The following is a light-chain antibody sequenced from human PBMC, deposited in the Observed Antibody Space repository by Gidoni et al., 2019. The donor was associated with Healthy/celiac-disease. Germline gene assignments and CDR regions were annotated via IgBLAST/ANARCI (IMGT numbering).Light chain of an antibody. J-gene: IGLJ2*01. CDR3: QSADSSGTYVV. CDR1: ALPKQY. V-gene: IGLV3-25*03. Sequence: SYELTQPPPASVSPGQTARITCSGDALPKQYVYWYQQKPGQAPVLVIYKDSERPSVIPERFSGSSSGTTVTLTIRGVQSEDDADYYCQSADSSGTYVVFGGGTKLTVL. CDR2: KDS.